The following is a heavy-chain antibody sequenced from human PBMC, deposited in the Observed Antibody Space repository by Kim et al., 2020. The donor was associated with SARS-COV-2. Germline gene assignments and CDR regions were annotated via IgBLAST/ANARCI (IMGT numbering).Heavy chain of an antibody. CDR2: IYYSGST. CDR1: GGSISSGGYY. D-gene: IGHD3-16*02. J-gene: IGHJ6*02. V-gene: IGHV4-31*03. Sequence: SETLSLTCTVSGGSISSGGYYWSWIRQHPGKGLEWIGYIYYSGSTYYNPSLKSRVTISVDTSKNQFSQKLSSVTAADTAVYYCARDRGITFGGVIERGYYYDYYGMDVWGQGTTVTVSS. CDR3: ARDRGITFGGVIERGYYYDYYGMDV.